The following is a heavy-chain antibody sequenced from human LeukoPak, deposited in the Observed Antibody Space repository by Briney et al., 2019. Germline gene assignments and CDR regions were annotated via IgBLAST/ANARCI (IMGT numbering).Heavy chain of an antibody. J-gene: IGHJ4*02. CDR2: INSDGSST. V-gene: IGHV3-74*01. Sequence: PGGSLRLSCAASGFTFSSYSMNWVRQAPGKGLVWVSRINSDGSSTSYADSVKGRFTISRDNAKNTLYLQMNSLRAEDTSVYYCARDNLGDYGGDYWGQGTLVTVSS. CDR1: GFTFSSYS. CDR3: ARDNLGDYGGDY. D-gene: IGHD4-23*01.